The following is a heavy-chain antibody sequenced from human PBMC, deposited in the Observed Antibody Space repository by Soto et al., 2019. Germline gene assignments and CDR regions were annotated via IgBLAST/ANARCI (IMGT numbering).Heavy chain of an antibody. CDR1: GFTFSSYW. V-gene: IGHV3-74*01. CDR2: INSDGSST. CDR3: ARVVKVTSTYTFDP. J-gene: IGHJ5*02. D-gene: IGHD2-2*02. Sequence: GWSLRLSCAASGFTFSSYWMHWVRQAPGEGLVWVSLINSDGSSTNYADSVKGRFTISRDNAKNTLYLQMNSLRAEDTAMYYCARVVKVTSTYTFDPWGQGNQVTVXX.